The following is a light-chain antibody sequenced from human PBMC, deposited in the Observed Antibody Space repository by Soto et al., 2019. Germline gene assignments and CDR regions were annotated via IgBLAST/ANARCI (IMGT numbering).Light chain of an antibody. J-gene: IGKJ4*01. CDR3: LQHNTHPHS. CDR1: EAISHY. CDR2: GAS. V-gene: IGKV1-17*03. Sequence: SSSVMPARLGDGVTITCRPSEAISHYLAWFHQRPGKVPKRLVYGASTSQSGVPSRFSGSGSGTEFTLTISSLQPEDFGTYYCLQHNTHPHSFGGGTKVDIK.